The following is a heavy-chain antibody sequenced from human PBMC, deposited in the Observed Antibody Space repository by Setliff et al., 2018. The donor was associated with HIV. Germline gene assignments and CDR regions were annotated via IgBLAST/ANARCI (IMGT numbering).Heavy chain of an antibody. CDR1: GVSVNNDDDY. Sequence: SETLSLTCAVSGVSVNNDDDYWGWIRQPPREGPGMDCNYSSIWTAHKRPSLKSRVTISIDTSENLFSLKLSGVTAADTAIYYCARQVGEGKWYLDSWGHGTLVTVSS. D-gene: IGHD1-26*01. CDR3: ARQVGEGKWYLDS. J-gene: IGHJ4*01. V-gene: IGHV4-39*01. CDR2: SSIWTA.